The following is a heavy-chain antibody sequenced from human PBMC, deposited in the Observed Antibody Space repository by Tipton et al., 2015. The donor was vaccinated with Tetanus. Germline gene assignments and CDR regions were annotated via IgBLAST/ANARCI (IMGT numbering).Heavy chain of an antibody. J-gene: IGHJ4*02. V-gene: IGHV4-4*02. CDR3: ARIHDFWSGYFDF. CDR2: IYQTGST. Sequence: TLSLTCDVSWDSISSHKWWSWVRQPPGKGLEWIGEIYQTGSTNYNPSFQSRVSMSVDKSKDQFSLRLTSVTAADTAVYYCARIHDFWSGYFDFWGQGTLVTVSP. CDR1: WDSISSHKW. D-gene: IGHD3-3*01.